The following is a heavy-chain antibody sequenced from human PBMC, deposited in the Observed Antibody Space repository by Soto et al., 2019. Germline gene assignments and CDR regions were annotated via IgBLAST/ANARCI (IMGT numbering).Heavy chain of an antibody. CDR1: GDTSSNYG. D-gene: IGHD1-26*01. V-gene: IGHV1-69*06. CDR3: ATDTDEVVGTDYHYYGMDV. Sequence: QVQLVQSGAEVKKPGSSVKVSCKASGDTSSNYGVSWVRQAPRQGLEWMGGILPVFGTTTYARNCQGRITITADKSTSTVYMELTSLRPDDTATYYCATDTDEVVGTDYHYYGMDVWDQGATVTVSS. CDR2: ILPVFGTT. J-gene: IGHJ6*02.